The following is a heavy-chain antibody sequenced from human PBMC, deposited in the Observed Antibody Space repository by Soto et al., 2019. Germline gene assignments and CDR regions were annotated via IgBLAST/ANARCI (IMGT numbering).Heavy chain of an antibody. Sequence: PGESMQISXKGSGYSFTSYWIGWVRQIPGKGLEWMGLIYPGDSDTRYSPSFQGQVTISADKSISTAYLQWSSLKASDTAMYYCARQEKSIAARPLYYYYYYMDVWGKGTTVTVSS. V-gene: IGHV5-51*01. CDR1: GYSFTSYW. D-gene: IGHD6-6*01. CDR2: IYPGDSDT. J-gene: IGHJ6*03. CDR3: ARQEKSIAARPLYYYYYYMDV.